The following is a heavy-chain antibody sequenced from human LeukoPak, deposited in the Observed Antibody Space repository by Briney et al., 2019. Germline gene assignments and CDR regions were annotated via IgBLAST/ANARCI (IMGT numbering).Heavy chain of an antibody. CDR1: GGSISSGDYY. CDR3: ARDPYNWNDLSDAFDI. V-gene: IGHV4-30-4*01. Sequence: SQTLSLTCTVSGGSISSGDYYWSWIRQPPGKGLEWIGYIYYSGSTYYNPSLKSRVTISVDTSKNQFSLKLSSVTAADTAVYYCARDPYNWNDLSDAFDIWGQGTMDTVSS. J-gene: IGHJ3*02. CDR2: IYYSGST. D-gene: IGHD1-20*01.